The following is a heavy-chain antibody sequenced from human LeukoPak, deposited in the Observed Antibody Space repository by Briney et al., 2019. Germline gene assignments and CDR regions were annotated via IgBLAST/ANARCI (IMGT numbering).Heavy chain of an antibody. CDR3: ARGATVTPIYYYYGMDV. D-gene: IGHD4-17*01. Sequence: GASVKVSCKASGYTFTGYYMHWVRQAPGQALEWMGWLNPNSGGTNYAQKFQGRVAITADESTSTAYMELSSLRSEDTAVYYCARGATVTPIYYYYGMDVWGQGTTVTVSS. CDR1: GYTFTGYY. J-gene: IGHJ6*02. CDR2: LNPNSGGT. V-gene: IGHV1-2*02.